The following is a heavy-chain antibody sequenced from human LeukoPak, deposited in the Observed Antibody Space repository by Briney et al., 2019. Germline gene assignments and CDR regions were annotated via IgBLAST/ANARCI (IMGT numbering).Heavy chain of an antibody. J-gene: IGHJ3*02. Sequence: GGSLRLSCAASGFTFSSYSMNWVRQAPGKGLEWVSSISSSSSYIYYADSVKGRFTNSRDNAKNSLYLQMNSLRAEDTAVYYCARDWYYYDSSGYRPRKNAFDIWGQGTMVTVSS. D-gene: IGHD3-22*01. CDR1: GFTFSSYS. V-gene: IGHV3-21*01. CDR3: ARDWYYYDSSGYRPRKNAFDI. CDR2: ISSSSSYI.